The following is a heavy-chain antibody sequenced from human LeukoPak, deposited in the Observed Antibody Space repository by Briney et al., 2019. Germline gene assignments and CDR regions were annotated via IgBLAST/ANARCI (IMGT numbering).Heavy chain of an antibody. V-gene: IGHV3-23*01. Sequence: AGSLTLSCAVSGLTFSSSALSWVRQTPGKGLEWVSGISGSGGTTKYADSMKARFTISRDNSKNMLYLQMTSLRVADTAIYYCTKDRRLGENSNVWFDPWGQGTLVTVSS. CDR2: ISGSGGTT. CDR1: GLTFSSSA. CDR3: TKDRRLGENSNVWFDP. D-gene: IGHD5-18*01. J-gene: IGHJ5*02.